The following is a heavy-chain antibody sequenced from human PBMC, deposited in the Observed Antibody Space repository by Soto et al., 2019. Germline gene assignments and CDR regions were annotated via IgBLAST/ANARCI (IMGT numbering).Heavy chain of an antibody. D-gene: IGHD3-3*01. V-gene: IGHV3-7*03. CDR1: GFSFGTYW. CDR2: IKQDGSER. J-gene: IGHJ4*02. CDR3: ARDVGPITIFGEALSGYFDF. Sequence: GGSLRLSCAVSGFSFGTYWMSWVRQAPGRGLEWLASIKQDGSERYYLDSVKGRFTISRDNAKDSLSLQMNSLRGEDAAFYYCARDVGPITIFGEALSGYFDFWGQGTLVTVSS.